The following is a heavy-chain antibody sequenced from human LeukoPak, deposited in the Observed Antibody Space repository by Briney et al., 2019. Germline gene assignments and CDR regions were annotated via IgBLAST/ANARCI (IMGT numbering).Heavy chain of an antibody. D-gene: IGHD1-26*01. CDR2: ISGSGGGT. Sequence: GGSLRLSCAASGFTFSNYAMSWLRQAPGKGLEWVSVISGSGGGTYYADSVKGRFTVSRDNSKNTLFLQMNSLRAEDTAVYYCATGLSENLGWYFGYWGRGSLVTVSS. V-gene: IGHV3-23*01. CDR1: GFTFSNYA. J-gene: IGHJ4*02. CDR3: ATGLSENLGWYFGY.